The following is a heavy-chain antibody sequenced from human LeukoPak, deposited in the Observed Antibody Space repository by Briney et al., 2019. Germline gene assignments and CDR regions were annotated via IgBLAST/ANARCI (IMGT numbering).Heavy chain of an antibody. CDR3: AKDIGYGGNFDY. D-gene: IGHD4-23*01. Sequence: GGSLRLSCAASGFTFDDYAMHWVRQAPGKGVEGVSLISGDGGSTYYADSVKGRFTISRDNRKNSLYLQMNSLRTEDTALYYCAKDIGYGGNFDYWGQGTLVTVSS. CDR1: GFTFDDYA. CDR2: ISGDGGST. J-gene: IGHJ4*02. V-gene: IGHV3-43*02.